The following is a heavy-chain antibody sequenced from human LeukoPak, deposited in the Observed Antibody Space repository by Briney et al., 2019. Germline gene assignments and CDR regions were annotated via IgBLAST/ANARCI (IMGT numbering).Heavy chain of an antibody. J-gene: IGHJ4*02. V-gene: IGHV3-21*01. CDR2: ISTSSSYI. D-gene: IGHD4-17*01. CDR3: ARNRGDPSYFDY. Sequence: PGGSLRLSCTASGFTFNGYSMNWVRQAPGKGLEWVSSISTSSSYIYYADSVKGRFTISRNNPKNSLYPQMNSLRAEDTAVYYCARNRGDPSYFDYWGQGTLVTVSS. CDR1: GFTFNGYS.